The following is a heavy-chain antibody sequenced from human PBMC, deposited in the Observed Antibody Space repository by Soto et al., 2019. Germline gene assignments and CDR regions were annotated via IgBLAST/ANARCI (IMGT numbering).Heavy chain of an antibody. J-gene: IGHJ3*02. V-gene: IGHV1-2*02. Sequence: ASVKVSCKASGYTFTGYYMHWVRQAPGQGLEWMGWINPNSGGTNYAQKFQGRVTMTRDTSISTAYMELSRLRSDDTAVYYCARAPSDYGVSSVAFDICGQGTMVTVS. CDR3: ARAPSDYGVSSVAFDI. D-gene: IGHD4-17*01. CDR1: GYTFTGYY. CDR2: INPNSGGT.